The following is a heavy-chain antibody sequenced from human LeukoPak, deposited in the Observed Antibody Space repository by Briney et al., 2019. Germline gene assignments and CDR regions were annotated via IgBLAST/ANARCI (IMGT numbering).Heavy chain of an antibody. CDR3: AKDMNSYGSGSSYNPWGPFDS. V-gene: IGHV3-9*01. J-gene: IGHJ4*02. CDR2: IAWNSGNT. D-gene: IGHD3-10*01. Sequence: GRSLRLSCAASGFTFDNCAMHWVRQAPGKGLEWVSGIAWNSGNTGFADSVKGRFTISRDNAENSLYLQMNSLTPEDTAFYFCAKDMNSYGSGSSYNPWGPFDSWGQGTLVTVSS. CDR1: GFTFDNCA.